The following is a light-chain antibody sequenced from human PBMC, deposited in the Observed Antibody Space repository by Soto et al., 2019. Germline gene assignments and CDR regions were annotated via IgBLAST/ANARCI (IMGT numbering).Light chain of an antibody. CDR3: GADHGSGNNFGLV. J-gene: IGLJ2*01. V-gene: IGLV9-49*01. CDR1: SGYSNYK. CDR2: VGTGGIVG. Sequence: QSVLTQPPSASASLGASVTLTCTLSSGYSNYKVAWYQQRPGKGPRFVMRVGTGGIVGSKGDGIPDRFSVLGSGLNRYLTIKNSQEEDESDYHCGADHGSGNNFGLVLGGGTKRTVL.